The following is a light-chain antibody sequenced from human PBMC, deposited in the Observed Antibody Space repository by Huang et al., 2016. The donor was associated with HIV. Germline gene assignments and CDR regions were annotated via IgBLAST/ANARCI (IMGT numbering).Light chain of an antibody. Sequence: EIVLTQSPATLSLSPGQRVTLSCRASQSVSDFLAWYQQKPGQAPRLLIYDASKRDTGIPAKFSGSGAGTDFTLPISSLEPEDFAVYYCQQRSKWPLTFGGGTKVESK. CDR3: QQRSKWPLT. J-gene: IGKJ4*01. V-gene: IGKV3-11*01. CDR1: QSVSDF. CDR2: DAS.